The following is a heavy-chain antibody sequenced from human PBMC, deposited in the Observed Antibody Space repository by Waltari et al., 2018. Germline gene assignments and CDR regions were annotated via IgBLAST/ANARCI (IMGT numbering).Heavy chain of an antibody. CDR3: AREADYYDSSAYVG. V-gene: IGHV4-39*02. D-gene: IGHD3-22*01. CDR2: LYYTGST. Sequence: QLQLQESGPGLVKPSETLSLTCTVSSGSLSSDNYYWGWIRQPPGKGLEWIGTLYYTGSTFYNPSLNRRVTISVDTLKNQFSLKLSSVTATDTAVYYCAREADYYDSSAYVGWGQGTLVTVSS. CDR1: SGSLSSDNYY. J-gene: IGHJ4*02.